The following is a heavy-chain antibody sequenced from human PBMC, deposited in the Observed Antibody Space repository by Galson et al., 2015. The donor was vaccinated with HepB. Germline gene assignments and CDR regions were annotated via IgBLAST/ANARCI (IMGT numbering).Heavy chain of an antibody. Sequence: SETLSLTCTVSGGSISSYYWSWIRQPPGKGLEWIGYIYYSGSTNYNPSLKSRVTISVDTSKNQFSLKLSSVTAADTAVYYCARAYYDYVWGSYVYFDYWGQGTLVTVSS. D-gene: IGHD3-16*01. CDR1: GGSISSYY. CDR2: IYYSGST. V-gene: IGHV4-59*01. CDR3: ARAYYDYVWGSYVYFDY. J-gene: IGHJ4*02.